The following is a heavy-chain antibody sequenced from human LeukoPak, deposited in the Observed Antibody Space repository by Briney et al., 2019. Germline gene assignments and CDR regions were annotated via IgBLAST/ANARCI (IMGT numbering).Heavy chain of an antibody. V-gene: IGHV5-51*01. Sequence: GESLKISCEGSGYSFTSYWIGWVRQMPGKGLEWMGIIYPGDSDTRYSPSFQGQVTISADKSISTAYLQWSSLKASDTAMYYCARLGGLGYCSSTSCYRRGDFDYWGQGTLVTVSS. J-gene: IGHJ4*02. D-gene: IGHD2-2*02. CDR2: IYPGDSDT. CDR1: GYSFTSYW. CDR3: ARLGGLGYCSSTSCYRRGDFDY.